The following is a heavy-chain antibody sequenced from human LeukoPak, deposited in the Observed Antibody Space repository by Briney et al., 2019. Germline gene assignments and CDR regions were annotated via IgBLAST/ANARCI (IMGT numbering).Heavy chain of an antibody. CDR3: ARDAYYYGSGSYSPKFDY. V-gene: IGHV3-48*03. D-gene: IGHD3-10*01. CDR1: GFTFSSYE. CDR2: ISSGGSTI. Sequence: GGSLRLSCAASGFTFSSYEMNWVRQAPGKGLEWVSYISSGGSTIYYADSVKGRFTISRDNAKNSLYLQMNSLRAEDTAVYYCARDAYYYGSGSYSPKFDYWGQGTLVTVSS. J-gene: IGHJ4*02.